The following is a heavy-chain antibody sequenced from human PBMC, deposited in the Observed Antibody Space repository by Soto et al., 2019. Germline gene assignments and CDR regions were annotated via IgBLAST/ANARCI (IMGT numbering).Heavy chain of an antibody. J-gene: IGHJ6*02. CDR3: ARVVVPAAKTYYYYGMDV. D-gene: IGHD2-2*01. V-gene: IGHV6-1*01. Sequence: PSQTLSLTCAISGDSVSSNSAAWNWIRQSPSRGLDWLGRTYYRSKWYNDYAVSVKSRITINPDTSKNQFSLQLNSVTPEDTAVYYCARVVVPAAKTYYYYGMDVWGQGTTVTVSS. CDR1: GDSVSSNSAA. CDR2: TYYRSKWYN.